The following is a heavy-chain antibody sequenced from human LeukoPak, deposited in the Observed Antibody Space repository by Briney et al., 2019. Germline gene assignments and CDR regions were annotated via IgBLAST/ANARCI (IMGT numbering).Heavy chain of an antibody. CDR3: ARDLYGSGTLAWFDP. D-gene: IGHD3-10*01. J-gene: IGHJ5*02. V-gene: IGHV1-3*01. CDR1: GYTFTSYA. Sequence: ASVKVSCRASGYTFTSYAMHWVRQAPGQGLEWMGWINAGNGNTRYSQKFQGRVTITRDTSASTAYMELSSLRSEDTAVYYCARDLYGSGTLAWFDPWGQGTLVTVSS. CDR2: INAGNGNT.